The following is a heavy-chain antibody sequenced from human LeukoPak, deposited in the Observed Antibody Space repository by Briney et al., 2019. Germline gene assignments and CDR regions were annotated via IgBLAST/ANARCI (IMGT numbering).Heavy chain of an antibody. Sequence: SETLSLACTVSGGSISSSSYYWGWIRQPPGKGLEWIGSIYYSGSTYYNPSLKSRVTISVDTSKNQFSLKLSSVTAADTAVYYCARDLYYDFWSGYYDYWGQGTLVTVSS. CDR1: GGSISSSSYY. D-gene: IGHD3-3*01. CDR2: IYYSGST. J-gene: IGHJ4*02. V-gene: IGHV4-39*07. CDR3: ARDLYYDFWSGYYDY.